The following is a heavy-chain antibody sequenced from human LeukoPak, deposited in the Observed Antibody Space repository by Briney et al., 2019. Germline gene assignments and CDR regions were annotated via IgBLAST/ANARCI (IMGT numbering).Heavy chain of an antibody. J-gene: IGHJ5*02. Sequence: SQTLSLTCTVSGGSISSGSYYWSWIRQPAGKGLEWIGRIYTSGSSNYNPSLKSRVTISVDTSKNQFSLKLSFVTAADTAVYYCARDAEPLDYGDYGWFDPWGQGTLVTVSS. CDR3: ARDAEPLDYGDYGWFDP. D-gene: IGHD4-17*01. CDR1: GGSISSGSYY. V-gene: IGHV4-61*02. CDR2: IYTSGSS.